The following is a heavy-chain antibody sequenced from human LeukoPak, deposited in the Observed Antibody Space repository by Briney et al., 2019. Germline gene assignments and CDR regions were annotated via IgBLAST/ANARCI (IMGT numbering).Heavy chain of an antibody. Sequence: ASVKVSCKASGYTFTSYGISWVRQAPGQRLEWMGWISAYNGNTNYAQKLQGRVTRTTDTSTSTAYMELRSLRSDDTAVYYCARVLTFYYDSSGYHFDYWGQGTLVTVSS. J-gene: IGHJ4*02. CDR2: ISAYNGNT. CDR1: GYTFTSYG. CDR3: ARVLTFYYDSSGYHFDY. D-gene: IGHD3-22*01. V-gene: IGHV1-18*01.